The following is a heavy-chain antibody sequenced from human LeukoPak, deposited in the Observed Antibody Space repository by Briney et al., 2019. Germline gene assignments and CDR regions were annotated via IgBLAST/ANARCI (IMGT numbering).Heavy chain of an antibody. Sequence: GASVKVSCKASGYTFTSYYMHWVRQAPGQGLEWMGIINPSGGSTSYAQKFQGRVTMTRDTSTSTVYMELSSLRSEDTAVYYCARDGGVPGGPHCSSTSCYEGWFDPWGQGTLVTVSS. CDR3: ARDGGVPGGPHCSSTSCYEGWFDP. D-gene: IGHD2-2*01. J-gene: IGHJ5*02. CDR1: GYTFTSYY. V-gene: IGHV1-46*01. CDR2: INPSGGST.